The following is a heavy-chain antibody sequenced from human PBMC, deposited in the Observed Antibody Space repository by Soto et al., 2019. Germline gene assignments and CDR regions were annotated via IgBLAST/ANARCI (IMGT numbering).Heavy chain of an antibody. Sequence: VQFVQSGAELKKPGSSVGVSCRASGGTIKTYTLSWVRQAPGQGLEWMGAFIPSFPAPNFAQRFKGRLTLTADESTNTGFMELSGLRPEDTALYFCATGEVVPSFPNWLDTWGQGTHVIVSS. CDR3: ATGEVVPSFPNWLDT. J-gene: IGHJ5*02. CDR2: FIPSFPAP. D-gene: IGHD2-21*01. V-gene: IGHV1-69*12. CDR1: GGTIKTYT.